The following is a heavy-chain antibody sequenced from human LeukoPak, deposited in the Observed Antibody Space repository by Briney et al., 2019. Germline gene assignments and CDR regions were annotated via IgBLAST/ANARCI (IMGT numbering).Heavy chain of an antibody. CDR3: ARDRVNWFDP. CDR2: ISTYIGKT. CDR1: VYTFTNYG. V-gene: IGHV1-18*01. J-gene: IGHJ5*02. Sequence: ASVTVSFTSSVYTFTNYGISWVRQAPGQGREGMGWISTYIGKTNYAQTLQGRVTMTTDTSTSTAYMELRSLRSDDTAVYYCARDRVNWFDPWGQGTLVTVSS. D-gene: IGHD3-10*01.